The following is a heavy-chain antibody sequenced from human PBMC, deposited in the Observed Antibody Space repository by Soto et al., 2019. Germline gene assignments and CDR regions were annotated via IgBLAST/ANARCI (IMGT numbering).Heavy chain of an antibody. CDR3: AAAISYDYVWGGYRENYYGMDV. J-gene: IGHJ6*02. CDR2: IGVASGNT. CDR1: GFTCTSSA. V-gene: IGHV1-58*01. Sequence: ASVKLCCRASGFTCTSSAVQRVRQARVQRPDRIGWIGVASGNTSFAQKFQKRVNITSDMSTSRAYMELSSLRSEDKAAYYCAAAISYDYVWGGYRENYYGMDVWGQGATGTVSS. D-gene: IGHD3-16*02.